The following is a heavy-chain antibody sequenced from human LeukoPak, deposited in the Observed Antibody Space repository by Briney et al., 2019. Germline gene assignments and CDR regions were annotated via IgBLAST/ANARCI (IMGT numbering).Heavy chain of an antibody. CDR3: ARVRGGVTKPDMPFDI. Sequence: GASVKVSCKASGYTFTGYYMHWVRQAPGQGLEWMGWINPNSIGTNYAQKFQGRVTMTRDTSISTDYMELSRLRSDDTAVYYCARVRGGVTKPDMPFDIWGQGTLVTVSS. CDR2: INPNSIGT. D-gene: IGHD3-16*01. CDR1: GYTFTGYY. J-gene: IGHJ3*02. V-gene: IGHV1-2*02.